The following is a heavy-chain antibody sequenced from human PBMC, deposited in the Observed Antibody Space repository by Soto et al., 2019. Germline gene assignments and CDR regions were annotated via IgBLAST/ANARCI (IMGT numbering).Heavy chain of an antibody. V-gene: IGHV3-23*01. CDR1: GFTFSSYA. J-gene: IGHJ6*02. CDR2: ISGSGGST. Sequence: GGSLRLSCAASGFTFSSYAMSWVRQAPGKGLEWVSAISGSGGSTYYADSVKGRFTISRDNSKNTLYLQMNSLRAEDRAVYYCAKDGRGGDFWSGYPYYYYGMDVWGQGTTVTVSS. D-gene: IGHD3-3*01. CDR3: AKDGRGGDFWSGYPYYYYGMDV.